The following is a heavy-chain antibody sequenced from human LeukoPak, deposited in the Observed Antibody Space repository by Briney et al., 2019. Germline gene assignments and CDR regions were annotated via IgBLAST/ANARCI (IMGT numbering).Heavy chain of an antibody. J-gene: IGHJ3*01. V-gene: IGHV3-7*05. Sequence: PGGSLRLSCAASGFTFSNSWMTWVRQAPGRGLEWVANIKQDGSDKYYVDSVKGRFTISKDNAKNSLFLQMNSLRAEDTAVYYCARYRSSDLWGQGTMVTVSS. D-gene: IGHD6-6*01. CDR2: IKQDGSDK. CDR3: ARYRSSDL. CDR1: GFTFSNSW.